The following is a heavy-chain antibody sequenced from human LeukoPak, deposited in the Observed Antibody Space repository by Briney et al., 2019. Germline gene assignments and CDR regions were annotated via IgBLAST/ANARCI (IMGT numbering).Heavy chain of an antibody. Sequence: GASVKVSCKASGYTFTGHYMHWVRQATGQALEWMGWVSPYSGDTNYAQNFEGRVTMTRDTSMSTAFMELSRLTSDDTAVYYCARVRIEAAGRGLDYWGQGTLVTVSS. CDR3: ARVRIEAAGRGLDY. D-gene: IGHD6-13*01. CDR1: GYTFTGHY. J-gene: IGHJ4*02. V-gene: IGHV1-2*02. CDR2: VSPYSGDT.